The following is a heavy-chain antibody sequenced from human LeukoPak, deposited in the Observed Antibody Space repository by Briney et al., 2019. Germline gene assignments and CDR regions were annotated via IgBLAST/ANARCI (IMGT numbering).Heavy chain of an antibody. J-gene: IGHJ4*02. D-gene: IGHD6-19*01. CDR3: AHLARGVEVAGDYLT. CDR1: GFTFSSYA. Sequence: PGGSLRLSCAGSGFTFSSYAMSWVRQAPGKGLEWVSYISSGSSNIYYADSVKGRFTISRDNAKNSLYLQMNSLRAEDTAVYYCAHLARGVEVAGDYLTWGQGTLVTVSS. CDR2: ISSGSSNI. V-gene: IGHV3-48*01.